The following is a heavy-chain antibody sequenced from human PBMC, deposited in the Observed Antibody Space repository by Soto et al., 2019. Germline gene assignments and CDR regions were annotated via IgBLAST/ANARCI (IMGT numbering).Heavy chain of an antibody. CDR1: GGSIKSSSYY. CDR3: ARSPMTTANYYYYMDV. J-gene: IGHJ6*03. Sequence: SETLSLTCTVSGGSIKSSSYYWGWIRQPPGKGLEWIGSFYYGGNNYYNPSLKSRVTISVDTSTTQFSLKLSSVTAADTAVYYCARSPMTTANYYYYMDVWGKGTTVTGSS. V-gene: IGHV4-39*01. D-gene: IGHD4-17*01. CDR2: FYYGGNN.